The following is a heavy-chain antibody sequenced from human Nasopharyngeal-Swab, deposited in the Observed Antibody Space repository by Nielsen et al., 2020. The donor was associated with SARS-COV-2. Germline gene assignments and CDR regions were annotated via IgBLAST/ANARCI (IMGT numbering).Heavy chain of an antibody. Sequence: WIRQPPGKGLKWVANIKQDGSEKYYVDSVKGRFTISRDNAKNSLYLQMDSLRAEDTAVYYCARASSSWYFGGQGTLVTVSS. D-gene: IGHD6-13*01. J-gene: IGHJ4*02. CDR3: ARASSSWYF. CDR2: IKQDGSEK. V-gene: IGHV3-7*03.